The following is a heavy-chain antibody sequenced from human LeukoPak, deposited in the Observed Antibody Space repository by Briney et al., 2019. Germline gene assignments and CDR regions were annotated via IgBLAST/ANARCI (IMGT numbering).Heavy chain of an antibody. D-gene: IGHD6-6*01. V-gene: IGHV1-18*01. J-gene: IGHJ3*02. Sequence: ASVKVSCKASGYTFTSNGISWVRQAPGQGLEWMGWISAYNGNTNYAQKLQGRVTMTTDTSTSTAYMELRSLRSDDTAVYYCARVSSSSSHDAFDIWGQGTMVTVSS. CDR3: ARVSSSSSHDAFDI. CDR2: ISAYNGNT. CDR1: GYTFTSNG.